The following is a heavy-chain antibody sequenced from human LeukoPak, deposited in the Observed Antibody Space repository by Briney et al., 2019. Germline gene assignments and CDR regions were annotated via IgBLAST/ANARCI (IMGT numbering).Heavy chain of an antibody. J-gene: IGHJ4*02. V-gene: IGHV3-23*01. CDR3: AKEISITIFGVSTANDY. D-gene: IGHD3-3*01. CDR1: GFTFSSYA. Sequence: PGRSLRLSCAASGFTFSSYAMSWVRQAPGKGLEWVSAISGSGGSTYYADSVKGRFTISRDNSKNTLYLQMNSLRAEDTAVYYCAKEISITIFGVSTANDYWGQGTLVTVSS. CDR2: ISGSGGST.